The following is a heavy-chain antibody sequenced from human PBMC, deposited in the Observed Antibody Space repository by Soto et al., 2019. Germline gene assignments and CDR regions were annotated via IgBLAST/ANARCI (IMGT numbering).Heavy chain of an antibody. D-gene: IGHD4-17*01. CDR3: ARSARGIYGDYN. J-gene: IGHJ4*02. CDR2: INSDGTTT. Sequence: EVQLVESGGGLVQPGGSLRLSCAASGFTFSSYWMHWVRQAPGKGLVWVSRINSDGTTTNYADSVKGRFTISRDNAKNTVDLQMDSLRAEDTGGYFCARSARGIYGDYNWGRGTLVTVSS. CDR1: GFTFSSYW. V-gene: IGHV3-74*02.